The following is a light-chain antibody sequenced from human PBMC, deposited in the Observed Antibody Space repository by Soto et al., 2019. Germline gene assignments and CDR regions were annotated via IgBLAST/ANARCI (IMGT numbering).Light chain of an antibody. V-gene: IGLV2-14*01. CDR2: DVT. CDR3: TSFAGSGTYV. Sequence: QPVLTQPASVSGSPGQSIAISCTGTSSDVGGYNYVSWYQQHPGKAPKLIIFDVTNRPSGVSDRFSGSKSGSTASLTISGLQADDEADYYCTSFAGSGTYVFGTGTKVTVL. J-gene: IGLJ1*01. CDR1: SSDVGGYNY.